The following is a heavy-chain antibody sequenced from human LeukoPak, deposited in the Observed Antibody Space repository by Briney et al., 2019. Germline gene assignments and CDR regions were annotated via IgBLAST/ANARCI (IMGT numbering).Heavy chain of an antibody. CDR1: GYSFIDYY. V-gene: IGHV1-2*02. CDR3: ARGKRIQLWDGFDP. J-gene: IGHJ5*02. Sequence: ASVKVSCKASGYSFIDYYMHWVRQAPGQGLEWMGWINPNSGGTNYAQKLQGRVTMTRDTSITTTHLELSRLRSDDTAVYYCARGKRIQLWDGFDPWGQGTLVTVSS. D-gene: IGHD5-18*01. CDR2: INPNSGGT.